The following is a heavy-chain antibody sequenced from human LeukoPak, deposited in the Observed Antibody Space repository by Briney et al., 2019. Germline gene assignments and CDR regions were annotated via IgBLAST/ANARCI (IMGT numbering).Heavy chain of an antibody. CDR1: GGTFSSYA. CDR3: ARDGIVVVAADNWFDP. J-gene: IGHJ5*02. Sequence: ASVKVSCKASGGTFSSYAISWVRQAPGQGLEWMGWISAYNGNTNYAQKLQGRVTMTTDTSTSTAYMELRSLRSDDTAVYYCARDGIVVVAADNWFDPWGQGTLVTVSS. CDR2: ISAYNGNT. D-gene: IGHD2-15*01. V-gene: IGHV1-18*01.